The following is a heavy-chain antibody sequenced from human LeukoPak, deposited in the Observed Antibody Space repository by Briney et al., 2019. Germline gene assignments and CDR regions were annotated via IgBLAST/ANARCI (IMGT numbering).Heavy chain of an antibody. D-gene: IGHD5-12*01. CDR2: IFHSGST. CDR1: GGSISSGTYS. V-gene: IGHV4-30-2*01. Sequence: SETLSLTCAVSGGSISSGTYSWHWIRQPPGKGLEWVGYIFHSGSTYYSPSLKSRVTISVDTSQTQFSLKLSSVTAADTAMYYCARGYSDYPYFFDSWGQGALVTVSS. CDR3: ARGYSDYPYFFDS. J-gene: IGHJ4*02.